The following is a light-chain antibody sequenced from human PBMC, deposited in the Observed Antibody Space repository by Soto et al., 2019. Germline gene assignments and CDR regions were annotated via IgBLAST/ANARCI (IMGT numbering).Light chain of an antibody. Sequence: DIQMTQSPSSLSASVGDRVTISCQASQPICIYLNWFQRKPGKAPKLLVYDAVHLETGVPSRFSGTGSGTDFTLTISSLQPEDIATYYCQQYDTLPYTFGQGTMLEIK. J-gene: IGKJ2*01. V-gene: IGKV1-33*01. CDR2: DAV. CDR3: QQYDTLPYT. CDR1: QPICIY.